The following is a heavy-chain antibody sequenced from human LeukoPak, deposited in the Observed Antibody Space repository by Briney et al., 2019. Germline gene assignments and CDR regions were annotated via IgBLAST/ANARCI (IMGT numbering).Heavy chain of an antibody. Sequence: SETLSLTCAVYGGSFSGYYWSWIRQPPGKGLEWIGSMSYSGRTYYNPSLKTRVTVSLGTSKNQFSLNLISVTAADTAVYYCARSPQGTATTANWLDPWGQGTLVTVSS. V-gene: IGHV4-34*01. D-gene: IGHD4-17*01. CDR3: ARSPQGTATTANWLDP. CDR2: MSYSGRT. J-gene: IGHJ5*02. CDR1: GGSFSGYY.